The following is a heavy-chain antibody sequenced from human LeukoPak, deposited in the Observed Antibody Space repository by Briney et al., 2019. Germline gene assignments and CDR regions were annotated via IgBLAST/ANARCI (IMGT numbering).Heavy chain of an antibody. J-gene: IGHJ4*02. CDR3: VKDQGECPGSRCYLRFLEY. Sequence: PGGSLRLSCAASGFTFSSYAMSWVRQAPGKGLEWVSGLSGSGDTTYYADSVQGRFAISRDNSKNTVYLQMNSLRVEDTALYFCVKDQGECPGSRCYLRFLEYWGQGTLVIVSS. CDR2: LSGSGDTT. V-gene: IGHV3-23*01. CDR1: GFTFSSYA. D-gene: IGHD3-3*01.